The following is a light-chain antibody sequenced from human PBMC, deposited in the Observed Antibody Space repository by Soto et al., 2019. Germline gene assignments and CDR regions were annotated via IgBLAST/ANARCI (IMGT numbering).Light chain of an antibody. CDR1: QSVTNNY. V-gene: IGKV3-20*01. CDR3: QQCSFSPRT. J-gene: IGKJ1*01. Sequence: EIVLTQSPGTLSLSPGERATLSCRASQSVTNNYLDWFQQKPGQAPRLLIYDASIRADGIPDRVSGSGSETDFTLTISRLEPEDSAVYYCQQCSFSPRTFGQGTKVEIK. CDR2: DAS.